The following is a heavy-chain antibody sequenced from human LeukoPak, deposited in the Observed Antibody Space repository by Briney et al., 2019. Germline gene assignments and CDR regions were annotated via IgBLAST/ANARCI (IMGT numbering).Heavy chain of an antibody. D-gene: IGHD6-13*01. Sequence: GGSLRLSCAASGFTFSSYAMSWVRQAPGKGLEWVSAISGSGGTTYYADSVKGRFTISRDASKNTLYLQMNGLRAEDTAVYYCATGIQEQQLVTGYWGQGTLVTVSS. J-gene: IGHJ4*02. V-gene: IGHV3-23*01. CDR3: ATGIQEQQLVTGY. CDR2: ISGSGGTT. CDR1: GFTFSSYA.